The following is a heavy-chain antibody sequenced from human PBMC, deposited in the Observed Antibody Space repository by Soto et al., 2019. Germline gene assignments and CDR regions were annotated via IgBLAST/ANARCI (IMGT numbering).Heavy chain of an antibody. CDR1: GFTFSSYS. J-gene: IGHJ6*02. D-gene: IGHD3-3*01. CDR3: ARDQEPEGSDDYDFWSGPIYGMDV. V-gene: IGHV3-21*01. CDR2: ISSSSSYI. Sequence: PGGSLRLSCAASGFTFSSYSMNWVRQAPGKGLEWVSSISSSSSYIYYADSVKGRFTISRDNAKNSLYLQMNSLRAEDTAVYYCARDQEPEGSDDYDFWSGPIYGMDVWGQGTTVTVSS.